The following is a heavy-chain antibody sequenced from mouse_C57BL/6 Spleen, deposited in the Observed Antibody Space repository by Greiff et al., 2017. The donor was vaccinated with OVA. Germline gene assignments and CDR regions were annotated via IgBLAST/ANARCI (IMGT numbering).Heavy chain of an antibody. CDR2: INPNNGGT. D-gene: IGHD2-3*01. J-gene: IGHJ2*01. CDR3: ARYGLYDGYLDY. V-gene: IGHV1-26*01. Sequence: VQLQQSGPELVKPGASVKISCKASGYTFTDYYMNWVKQSHGKSLEWIGDINPNNGGTSYNQKFKGKATLTVDKSSSTAYMELRSLTSEDSAVYYCARYGLYDGYLDYWGQGTTLTVSS. CDR1: GYTFTDYY.